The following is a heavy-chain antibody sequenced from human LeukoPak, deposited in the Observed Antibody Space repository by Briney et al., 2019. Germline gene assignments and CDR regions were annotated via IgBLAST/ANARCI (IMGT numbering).Heavy chain of an antibody. D-gene: IGHD3-10*01. V-gene: IGHV3-21*01. CDR3: ARAYYGSGSYYDLFDF. CDR2: IGSGSSYI. Sequence: PGGSLRLSCAASGFTFSGYRLNWVRQAPGKGLEWVSSIGSGSSYIYYADSVKGRFTISRDNAKNSLYLQMNSLRAEDTAVYYCARAYYGSGSYYDLFDFWGQGTLVAVSS. J-gene: IGHJ4*02. CDR1: GFTFSGYR.